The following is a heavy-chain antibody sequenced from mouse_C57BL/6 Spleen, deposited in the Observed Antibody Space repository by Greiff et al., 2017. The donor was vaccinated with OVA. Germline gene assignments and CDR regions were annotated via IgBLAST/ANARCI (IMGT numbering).Heavy chain of an antibody. CDR1: GFNIKDDY. CDR3: TRWLLDWYFDV. J-gene: IGHJ1*03. V-gene: IGHV14-4*01. Sequence: EVQLQQSGAELVRPGASVKLSCTASGFNIKDDYMHWVKQRPEQGLEWIGWIDPENGDTEYASKFQGKATITADTSSNTAYLQLSSLTSEDTAVYYCTRWLLDWYFDVWGTGTTVTVSS. CDR2: IDPENGDT. D-gene: IGHD2-3*01.